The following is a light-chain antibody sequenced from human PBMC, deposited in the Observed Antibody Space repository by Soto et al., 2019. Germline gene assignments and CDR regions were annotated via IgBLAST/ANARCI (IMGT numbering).Light chain of an antibody. J-gene: IGKJ1*01. V-gene: IGKV3-20*01. CDR2: GAS. CDR3: QQYGGSRWT. CDR1: QSVSSSF. Sequence: EIVLTQSPGTLSLSPGEGVTLSCRASQSVSSSFLAWYQQKPGQAPRLLIYGASSRATGIPDRFTGSGSGTDFTLTISSLDPEDFAVYYCQQYGGSRWTFGQGTKVDI.